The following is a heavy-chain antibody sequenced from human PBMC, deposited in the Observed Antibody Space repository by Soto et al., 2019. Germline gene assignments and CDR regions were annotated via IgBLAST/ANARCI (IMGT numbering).Heavy chain of an antibody. CDR1: GYTFTGYY. V-gene: IGHV1-2*02. CDR2: INPNSGGT. D-gene: IGHD3-10*01. J-gene: IGHJ6*02. Sequence: WASVKVSCKASGYTFTGYYMHWVRQAPGQGLEWMGWINPNSGGTNYAQKFQGRVTMTRDTSISTAYMGLSRLRSDDTAVYYCAREFRGGGSGWVSSYGMDVWGQGTTVTVSS. CDR3: AREFRGGGSGWVSSYGMDV.